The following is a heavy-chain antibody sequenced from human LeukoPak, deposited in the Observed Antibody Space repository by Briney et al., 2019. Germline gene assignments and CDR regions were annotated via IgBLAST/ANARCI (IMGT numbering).Heavy chain of an antibody. D-gene: IGHD3-10*01. CDR3: AREHLFSGSENYVLHNWFDP. Sequence: GASVKVSCKASGYTFTDYYMHWVRQAPGQGLGWMGRINPDTGGTNSAQRFQGRVTMTRDTSIRTAYMELSSLRSDDTAVYYCAREHLFSGSENYVLHNWFDPWGQGTLVTVSS. J-gene: IGHJ5*02. CDR1: GYTFTDYY. V-gene: IGHV1-2*02. CDR2: INPDTGGT.